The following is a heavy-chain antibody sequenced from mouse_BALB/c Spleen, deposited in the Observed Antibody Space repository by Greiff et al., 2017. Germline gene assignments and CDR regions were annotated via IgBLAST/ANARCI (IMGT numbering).Heavy chain of an antibody. CDR1: GYTFTSYW. V-gene: IGHV1-7*01. D-gene: IGHD1-1*01. J-gene: IGHJ2*01. CDR3: ARNYGLDY. Sequence: QVQLKESGAELAKPGASVKMSCKASGYTFTSYWMHWVKQRPGQGLEWIGYINPSTGYTEYNQKFKDKATLTADKSSSTAYMQLSSLTSEDSAVYYCARNYGLDYWGQGTTLTVSS. CDR2: INPSTGYT.